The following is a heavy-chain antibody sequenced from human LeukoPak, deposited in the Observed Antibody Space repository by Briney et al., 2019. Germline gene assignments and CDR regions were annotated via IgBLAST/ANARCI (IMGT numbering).Heavy chain of an antibody. D-gene: IGHD3-10*01. CDR1: GYTFTSHG. CDR2: ISTYNGYT. Sequence: GASVKVSCKASGYTFTSHGVTWVRQAPGQGLEFMGWISTYNGYTHYAQKHQGRVTLTTDTSTSTAYMEMSSLGSDDTAVYYCARDRLVQGAISSPEYWGQGTLVTVSS. J-gene: IGHJ4*02. CDR3: ARDRLVQGAISSPEY. V-gene: IGHV1-18*01.